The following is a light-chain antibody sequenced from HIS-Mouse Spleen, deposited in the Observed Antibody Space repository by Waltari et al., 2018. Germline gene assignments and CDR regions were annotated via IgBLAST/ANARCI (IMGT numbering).Light chain of an antibody. CDR1: SSDFGGYNY. V-gene: IGLV2-11*01. CDR2: DVS. CDR3: CSYAGSYTGV. Sequence: QSALTPPRSVSGSPGQSVPISCTGTSSDFGGYNYVSWYQQHPGKAPKLMIYDVSKRPSGVPDRFSGSKSGNTASLTISGLQAEDEADYYCCSYAGSYTGVFGTGTKVTVL. J-gene: IGLJ1*01.